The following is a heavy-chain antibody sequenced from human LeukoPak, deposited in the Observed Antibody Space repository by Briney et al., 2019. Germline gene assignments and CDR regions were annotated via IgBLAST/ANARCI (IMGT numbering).Heavy chain of an antibody. D-gene: IGHD6-13*01. CDR3: AHAYSSNWPPYFDY. Sequence: SGPTLVKPTQTLTLTCTFSGFSLSTSGVGVGWIRQPPGKALEWLALIYWDDDKRYSPSLKSRLTITKDTSKNQVVLTMTNMDPVDTATYYCAHAYSSNWPPYFDYWGQGTLVTVSS. J-gene: IGHJ4*02. CDR1: GFSLSTSGVG. V-gene: IGHV2-5*02. CDR2: IYWDDDK.